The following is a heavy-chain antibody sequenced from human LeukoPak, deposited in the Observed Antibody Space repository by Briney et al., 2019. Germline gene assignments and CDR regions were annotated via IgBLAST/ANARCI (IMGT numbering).Heavy chain of an antibody. CDR1: GFTFNHYW. J-gene: IGHJ4*02. CDR3: AKDGPTAYFDY. D-gene: IGHD5-18*01. V-gene: IGHV3-7*04. Sequence: PGGSLRLSCAASGFTFNHYWMTWVRQAPGKGLEWVANIKEDGSEEYYVDSVKGRFTISRDNAKNSVYLQMNNLRVEDTAVYYCAKDGPTAYFDYWGQGILVAVSS. CDR2: IKEDGSEE.